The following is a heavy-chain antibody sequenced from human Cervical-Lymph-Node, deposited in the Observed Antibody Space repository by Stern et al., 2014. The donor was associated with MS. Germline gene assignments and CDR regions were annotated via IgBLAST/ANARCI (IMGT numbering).Heavy chain of an antibody. J-gene: IGHJ6*02. Sequence: QLVQSGPEVKRPGASVRVSCKASGFTFLSSAMQWVRQAPGQGLEWIGFIVAYNANSGYDQKFHDRVTISRDMSTSTVNMELSSLRSEDRAVYYCAAEGECIRSGICHDTGMDVWGQGTTVTVSS. V-gene: IGHV1-58*02. CDR1: GFTFLSSA. CDR2: IVAYNANS. D-gene: IGHD3-10*01. CDR3: AAEGECIRSGICHDTGMDV.